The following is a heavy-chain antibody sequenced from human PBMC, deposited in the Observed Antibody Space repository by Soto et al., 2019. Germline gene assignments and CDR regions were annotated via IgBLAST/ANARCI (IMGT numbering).Heavy chain of an antibody. CDR2: ISGGGAGT. CDR1: GRTFRSYA. V-gene: IGHV3-23*01. CDR3: AKGRKPDHDDGLCAFDS. D-gene: IGHD3-3*01. J-gene: IGHJ4*02. Sequence: QPGGSLRLSYVVSGRTFRSYAMSWVRQAPGKGLEWVSGISGGGAGTYYADSVKGRFTISRDPSTTTLFLDMYSLGAEDTAIYYCAKGRKPDHDDGLCAFDSWGQGVLVTVSS.